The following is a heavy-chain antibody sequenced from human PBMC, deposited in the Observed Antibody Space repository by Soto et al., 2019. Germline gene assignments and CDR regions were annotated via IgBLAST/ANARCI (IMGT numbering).Heavy chain of an antibody. CDR2: IYHSGST. V-gene: IGHV4-4*02. CDR3: VTSLNYEFWRDGGRHYYFDY. D-gene: IGHD3-3*01. CDR1: GGSISSSYW. J-gene: IGHJ4*02. Sequence: QVQLQESGPGLVTPSGTLSLTCAVSGGSISSSYWWNWVRQPPGKGLEWIGKIYHSGSTNYNPSLKNRVTISVDKSNNQFSLRLSSVTAADTAVYFCVTSLNYEFWRDGGRHYYFDYWGQGTLVTVSS.